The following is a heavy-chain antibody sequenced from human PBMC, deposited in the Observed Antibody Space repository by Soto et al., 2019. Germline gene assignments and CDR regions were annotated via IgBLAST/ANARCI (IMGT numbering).Heavy chain of an antibody. CDR3: ARDLPLPAAIGPPYYYYYGMDV. CDR1: GYTFTSYA. D-gene: IGHD2-2*01. CDR2: INAGNGNT. J-gene: IGHJ6*02. Sequence: GSVKVSCKASGYTFTSYAMHWVRQAPGQRLEWMGWINAGNGNTKYSQKFQGRVTITRDTSASTAYMELSSLRSEDTAVYYCARDLPLPAAIGPPYYYYYGMDVWGQGTTVTVSS. V-gene: IGHV1-3*01.